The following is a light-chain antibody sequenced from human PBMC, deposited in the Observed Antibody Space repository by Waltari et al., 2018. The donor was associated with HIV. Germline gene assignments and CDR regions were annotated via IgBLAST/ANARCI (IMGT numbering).Light chain of an antibody. CDR1: SSNVGSYNR. Sequence: QSALTQPPSVSGSPGQSVTISCTGTSSNVGSYNRVSWYQQPPGTAPKLRIYEVTNGPSGGPDRFSGSKSGNTASRTISGLRAEDEAHYYCSSYSSSSTWVFGGGTKLTVL. V-gene: IGLV2-18*02. CDR3: SSYSSSSTWV. CDR2: EVT. J-gene: IGLJ3*02.